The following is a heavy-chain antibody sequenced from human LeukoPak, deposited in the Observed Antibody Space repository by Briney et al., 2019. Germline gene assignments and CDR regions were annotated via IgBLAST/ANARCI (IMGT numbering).Heavy chain of an antibody. D-gene: IGHD6-19*01. J-gene: IGHJ4*02. CDR3: AKDQASSGSYYFDY. CDR2: IYSGGST. Sequence: PGGSLRLSCAASGFTVSYNYMSWVRQAPGKGLEWVSVIYSGGSTYYADSVKGRFTISRDNSKNTLYFQMNSLRAEDTAVYYCAKDQASSGSYYFDYWGQGTLVTVSS. V-gene: IGHV3-53*01. CDR1: GFTVSYNY.